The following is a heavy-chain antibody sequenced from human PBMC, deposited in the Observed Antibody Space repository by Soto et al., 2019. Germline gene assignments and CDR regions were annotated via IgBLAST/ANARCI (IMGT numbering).Heavy chain of an antibody. CDR3: VRSSNIPRVYMYPFDY. V-gene: IGHV4-39*01. CDR1: GGSISSSSHY. J-gene: IGHJ4*01. CDR2: IYYDGNT. D-gene: IGHD2-2*02. Sequence: KASETLSLTCTVSGGSISSSSHYWGWIRQPPGKGLECIGNIYYDGNTYYNPSLKSRVTISLDTSKNQFSLRLDSVTAADTAVYFCVRSSNIPRVYMYPFDYWSHGTLVTVSS.